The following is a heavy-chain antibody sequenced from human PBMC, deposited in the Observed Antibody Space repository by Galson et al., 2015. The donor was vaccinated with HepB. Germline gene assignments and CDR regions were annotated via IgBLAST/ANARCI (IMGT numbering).Heavy chain of an antibody. Sequence: SLRLSCAASGFPVSSYYMSWVRQAPGKGLEWVSLIYSGGRTDYADSVKGRFTISRERFKNTLYLKMNSLRAEDTAVYYCARQAITGTDSFDIWGRGTVVTVSS. D-gene: IGHD1-20*01. V-gene: IGHV3-53*01. CDR2: IYSGGRT. J-gene: IGHJ3*02. CDR3: ARQAITGTDSFDI. CDR1: GFPVSSYY.